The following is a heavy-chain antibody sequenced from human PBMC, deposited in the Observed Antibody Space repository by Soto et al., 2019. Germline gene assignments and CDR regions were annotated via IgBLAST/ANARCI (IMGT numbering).Heavy chain of an antibody. J-gene: IGHJ6*02. V-gene: IGHV3-30-3*01. D-gene: IGHD2-2*01. CDR1: GFTFSSYA. CDR2: ISYDGSNK. CDR3: ARVRRFVPAAFPYYYYYYGMDV. Sequence: PGGSLRVSCAASGFTFSSYAMHWVRQAPGKGLEWVAVISYDGSNKYYADSVKGRFTISRDNSKNTLYLQMNSLRAEDTAVYYCARVRRFVPAAFPYYYYYYGMDVWGQGTTVTVSS.